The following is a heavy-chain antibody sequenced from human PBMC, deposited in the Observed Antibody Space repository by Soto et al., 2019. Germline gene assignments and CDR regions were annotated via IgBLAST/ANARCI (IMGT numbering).Heavy chain of an antibody. J-gene: IGHJ4*02. V-gene: IGHV3-23*01. CDR1: GFTFSNYA. CDR2: ISASGGST. Sequence: EVQLLESGGGLVQPGGSLRLSCAASGFTFSNYAMTWVRQAPGKGLEWVSTISASGGSTYYADSVKGRFTISRDNSKNTLYLQVNSLRAGDTAVYYCAKERWFGELHFDYWGQGTLVTVSS. CDR3: AKERWFGELHFDY. D-gene: IGHD3-10*01.